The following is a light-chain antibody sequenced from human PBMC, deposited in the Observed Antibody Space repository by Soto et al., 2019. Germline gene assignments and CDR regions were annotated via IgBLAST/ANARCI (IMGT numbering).Light chain of an antibody. CDR1: SSNIGAGYD. CDR3: PSYDSTMSGYV. Sequence: QSVLTQPPSVSGAPGQRVTISCTGSSSNIGAGYDVHWYQQLPVTAPKLLIYGNSNRPSGVPDRFSGSKSGTSASLALTGLQAEAEADYSCPSYDSTMSGYVFGTGTKVTVL. J-gene: IGLJ1*01. V-gene: IGLV1-40*01. CDR2: GNS.